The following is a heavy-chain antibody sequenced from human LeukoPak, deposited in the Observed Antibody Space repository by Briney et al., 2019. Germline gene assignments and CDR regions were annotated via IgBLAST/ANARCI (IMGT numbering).Heavy chain of an antibody. CDR3: ARGFHGDYYFDY. V-gene: IGHV1-2*02. CDR2: INPNSGGT. CDR1: GYTLTGYY. Sequence: ASVKVSCKASGYTLTGYYMHWVRQAPGQGLEWMGWINPNSGGTKYVQKFQGRVSMTRAPSISTAYMELSRLRSDDTAVYYCARGFHGDYYFDYWGQGTLVTVSS. D-gene: IGHD4-17*01. J-gene: IGHJ4*02.